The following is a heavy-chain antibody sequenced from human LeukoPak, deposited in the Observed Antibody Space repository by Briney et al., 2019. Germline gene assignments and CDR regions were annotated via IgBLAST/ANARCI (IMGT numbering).Heavy chain of an antibody. CDR2: ISSSSSTI. V-gene: IGHV3-48*04. Sequence: GGSLRLSCAASGFTFSSYSMNWVRQAPGKGLEWVSYISSSSSTIYYADSVKGRFTISRDNAKNSLYLQMNSLRAEDTGVYYCARDHTREYYDFPLDPWGQGTLVTVSS. D-gene: IGHD3-3*01. CDR3: ARDHTREYYDFPLDP. J-gene: IGHJ5*02. CDR1: GFTFSSYS.